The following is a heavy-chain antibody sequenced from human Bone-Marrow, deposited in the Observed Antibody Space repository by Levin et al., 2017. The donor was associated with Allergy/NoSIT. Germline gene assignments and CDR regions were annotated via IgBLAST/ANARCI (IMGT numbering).Heavy chain of an antibody. CDR3: AREQDPLDSAEGWTGYFQH. CDR2: ISFDGNNQ. D-gene: IGHD5-18*01. J-gene: IGHJ1*01. V-gene: IGHV3-30*04. CDR1: GFTFNTYA. Sequence: GGSLRLSCATSGFTFNTYAMHWVRLAPGKGLEWVASISFDGNNQKFADSVKGRFTISRDNSNNTMYLEMSSLSHEDTAFYYCAREQDPLDSAEGWTGYFQHWGQGTLVTVSS.